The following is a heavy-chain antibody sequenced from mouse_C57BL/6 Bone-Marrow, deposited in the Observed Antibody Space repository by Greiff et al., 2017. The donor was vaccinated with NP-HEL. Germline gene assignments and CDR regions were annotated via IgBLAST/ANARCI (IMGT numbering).Heavy chain of an antibody. D-gene: IGHD2-4*01. V-gene: IGHV3-6*01. CDR2: ISYDGSN. CDR1: GYSITSGYY. CDR3: ERDKGYDYDGRGPWFAY. J-gene: IGHJ3*01. Sequence: ESGPGLVKPSQSLSLTCSVPGYSITSGYYWNWIRQFPGNKLEWMGYISYDGSNNYNPSLKNRISITRDTSKNQFFLKLNSVTTEDTATYYCERDKGYDYDGRGPWFAYWGQGTLVTVSA.